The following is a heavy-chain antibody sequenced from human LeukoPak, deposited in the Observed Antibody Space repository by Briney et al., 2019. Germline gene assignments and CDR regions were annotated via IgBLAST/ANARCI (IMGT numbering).Heavy chain of an antibody. Sequence: PGGSLRLSCAASGFTFSSYWMSWVRQAPGKGLEWVANIKQDGSEKYYVDSVKGRLTISRDNARSSLYLQMSSLRAEDTAVYYCARDSLFYYFDYWGQGTLVTVSS. CDR2: IKQDGSEK. CDR3: ARDSLFYYFDY. V-gene: IGHV3-7*01. J-gene: IGHJ4*02. CDR1: GFTFSSYW.